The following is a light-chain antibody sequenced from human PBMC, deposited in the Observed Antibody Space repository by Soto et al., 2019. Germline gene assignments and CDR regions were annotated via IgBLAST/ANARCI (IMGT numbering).Light chain of an antibody. CDR2: GAS. V-gene: IGKV3-20*01. CDR1: QSISSSY. J-gene: IGKJ1*01. Sequence: EIVLTQSPGTLSLSPGETATLSCRASQSISSSYLAWYQQKPGQAPRPLIYGASSRAIGIPDRFSGSGSGTDFTLTISRLEPEDFAVYYCQQYGSSPWTVGQGTKVEIK. CDR3: QQYGSSPWT.